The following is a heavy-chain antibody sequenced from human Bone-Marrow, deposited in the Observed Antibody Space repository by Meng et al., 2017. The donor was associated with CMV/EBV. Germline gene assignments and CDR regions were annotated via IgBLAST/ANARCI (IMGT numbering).Heavy chain of an antibody. Sequence: ASGFTFSSYWMDWVRQAPGKGLVWVSRISSDGTSTRYADSVKGRFTISRDNAKNMLYLKINSLRAEDTAVYYCARSHYGSGRAFDIWGQGTMVTVSS. CDR3: ARSHYGSGRAFDI. J-gene: IGHJ3*02. D-gene: IGHD3-10*01. CDR2: ISSDGTST. V-gene: IGHV3-74*01. CDR1: GFTFSSYW.